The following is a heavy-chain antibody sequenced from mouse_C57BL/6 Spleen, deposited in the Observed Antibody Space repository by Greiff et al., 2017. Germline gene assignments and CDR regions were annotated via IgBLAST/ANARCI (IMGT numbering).Heavy chain of an antibody. CDR1: GYTFTNYW. CDR2: IYPGGGYT. D-gene: IGHD3-2*02. Sequence: QVQLQQSGAELVRPGTSVKMSCKASGYTFTNYWIGWAKQRPGHGLEWIGDIYPGGGYTNYNEKFKGKATLTADKSSSTAYLQFSSLTSEDSAIYYCARSRDSSGPYYFDYWGQGTTLTVSS. V-gene: IGHV1-63*01. J-gene: IGHJ2*01. CDR3: ARSRDSSGPYYFDY.